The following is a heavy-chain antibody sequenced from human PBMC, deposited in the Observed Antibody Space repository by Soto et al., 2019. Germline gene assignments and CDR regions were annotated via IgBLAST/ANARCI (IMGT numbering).Heavy chain of an antibody. Sequence: QLQLQESGSGLVKPSQTLSLTCAVSGGSISSGGYSWSWIRQPPGKGLEWIGYIYHSGSTYYNPSLKSRVTISLVRSKNHFSLKLSSVTAADTAMYYCARASIRSGLDYWGQGTLVTVSS. CDR1: GGSISSGGYS. CDR2: IYHSGST. J-gene: IGHJ4*02. V-gene: IGHV4-30-2*01. D-gene: IGHD2-15*01. CDR3: ARASIRSGLDY.